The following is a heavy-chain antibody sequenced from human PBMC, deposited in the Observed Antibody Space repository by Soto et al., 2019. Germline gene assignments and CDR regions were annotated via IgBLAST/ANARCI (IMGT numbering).Heavy chain of an antibody. Sequence: GGSLRLSCAASRFTFSSYSMNWVRQAPGKGLEWVSSISSSSSYIYYADSVKGRFTISRDNAKNSLYLQMNSLRAEDKAVYYCARDHTIFGVVNLYYYYYGMDVWGQGTTVTVSS. CDR2: ISSSSSYI. V-gene: IGHV3-21*01. J-gene: IGHJ6*02. CDR1: RFTFSSYS. CDR3: ARDHTIFGVVNLYYYYYGMDV. D-gene: IGHD3-3*01.